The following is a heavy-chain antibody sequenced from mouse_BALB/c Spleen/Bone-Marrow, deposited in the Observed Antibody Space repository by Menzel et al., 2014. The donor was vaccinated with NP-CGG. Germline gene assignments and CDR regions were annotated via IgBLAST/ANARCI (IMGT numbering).Heavy chain of an antibody. CDR3: TKEVVATGNWYFDV. J-gene: IGHJ1*01. V-gene: IGHV6-6*02. CDR2: IRLKSNNYAT. Sequence: EVKVVESGGGLVQPGGSMKLSCVASGLTFSNYWMNWVRQSPEKGLEWVAEIRLKSNNYATHYAESVKGRFTISRDDSKSSVYLQMNNLRAEDTGIYYCTKEVVATGNWYFDVWGAGTTVTVSS. CDR1: GLTFSNYW. D-gene: IGHD1-1*01.